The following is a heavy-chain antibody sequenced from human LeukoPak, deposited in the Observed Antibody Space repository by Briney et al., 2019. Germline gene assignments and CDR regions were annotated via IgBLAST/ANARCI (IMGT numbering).Heavy chain of an antibody. V-gene: IGHV3-64*01. CDR1: GFTFSNYG. D-gene: IGHD3-16*01. CDR3: ARDWVGGWAFDI. CDR2: ISSNGGRT. Sequence: GGSLRLSCAASGFTFSNYGMHWVRQAPGKGLEYVSSISSNGGRTYYANSVNGRFTISRDNDKNTLFLQLGSLRPEDMAVYYCARDWVGGWAFDIWGQGTMVAVSS. J-gene: IGHJ3*02.